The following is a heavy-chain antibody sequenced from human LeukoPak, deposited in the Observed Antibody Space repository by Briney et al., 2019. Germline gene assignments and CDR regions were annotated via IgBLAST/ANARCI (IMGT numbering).Heavy chain of an antibody. CDR1: GASIRTYY. V-gene: IGHV4-4*07. CDR3: ARGGRGSGDYYYYYGMDV. CDR2: IYSSGST. J-gene: IGHJ6*02. D-gene: IGHD2-15*01. Sequence: SETLSLTCSVSGASIRTYYWNWIRQPAGKGLEWIGRIYSSGSTNYNPSLKSRVTMSVDTSKNQFSLQLNSVTAADTAVYYCARGGRGSGDYYYYYGMDVWGQGTTVTVS.